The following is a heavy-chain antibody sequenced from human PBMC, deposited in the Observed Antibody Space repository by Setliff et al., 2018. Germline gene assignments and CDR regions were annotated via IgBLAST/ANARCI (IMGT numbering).Heavy chain of an antibody. J-gene: IGHJ3*02. Sequence: SETLSLTCAVYGESFDNHYWTWIRQPPGERLEWIGEINHRGFTDYKPSLKSRLTMSVDTSRNQFSLNLGSVTAADTAVYYCARLPGYCNGGNCYGYYTFDIWGQGTMVTVSS. CDR2: INHRGFT. V-gene: IGHV4-34*01. CDR3: ARLPGYCNGGNCYGYYTFDI. CDR1: GESFDNHY. D-gene: IGHD2-15*01.